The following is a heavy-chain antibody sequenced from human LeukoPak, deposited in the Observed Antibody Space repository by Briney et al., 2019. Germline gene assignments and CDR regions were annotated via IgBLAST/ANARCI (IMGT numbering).Heavy chain of an antibody. CDR3: ARGQSYGDPPLDFDY. Sequence: SETLSLTCAVSGGSIRSGGYSWSWIRQPPGKGLEWIGYIYHSGSTYYNPSLKSRVTISVDRSKNQFSLKLSSVTAADTAVYYCARGQSYGDPPLDFDYWGQGTLVTVSS. D-gene: IGHD4-17*01. J-gene: IGHJ4*02. CDR1: GGSIRSGGYS. CDR2: IYHSGST. V-gene: IGHV4-30-2*01.